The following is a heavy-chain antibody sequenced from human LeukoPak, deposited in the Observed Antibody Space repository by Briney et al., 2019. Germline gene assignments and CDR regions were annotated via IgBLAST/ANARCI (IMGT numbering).Heavy chain of an antibody. J-gene: IGHJ6*02. V-gene: IGHV1-24*01. CDR2: FDPEDGET. CDR1: GYTLTELA. CDR3: ATDRITMIRGGRAYFYRGTDA. D-gene: IGHD3-10*01. Sequence: ASVKLSCKVSGYTLTELAVHWVRQAPGKGLEWMGPFDPEDGETIYAQNFQGRLTVTEDTSADTAYMELSSLRSEDTAVYYCATDRITMIRGGRAYFYRGTDAWGQGTTVIVSS.